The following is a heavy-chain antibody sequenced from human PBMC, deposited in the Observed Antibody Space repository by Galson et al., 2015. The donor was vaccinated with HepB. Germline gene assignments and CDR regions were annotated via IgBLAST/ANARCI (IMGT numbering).Heavy chain of an antibody. CDR2: ISSSGSTI. Sequence: SLRLSCAASGFTFSDYYMSWIRQAPGKGLEWVSHISSSGSTIYHADSVKGRFTISRDNAKNSLYLQMNSLRAEDTAVYYCARYSYSSSWYYSDYWGQGTLVTVSS. D-gene: IGHD6-13*01. CDR3: ARYSYSSSWYYSDY. V-gene: IGHV3-11*01. J-gene: IGHJ4*02. CDR1: GFTFSDYY.